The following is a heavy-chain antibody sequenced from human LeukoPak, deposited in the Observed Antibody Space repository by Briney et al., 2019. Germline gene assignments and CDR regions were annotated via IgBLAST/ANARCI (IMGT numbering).Heavy chain of an antibody. CDR1: GFTFSSYE. J-gene: IGHJ3*01. V-gene: IGHV3-48*03. CDR3: ARDKTPYCGRDCYAFDV. Sequence: GGSLRLSCAASGFTFSSYEMNWVRQAPGRGLEWVSYITRSSSTIYYADSVKGRFTISRDNDKNLLYLQMNSLRVEDTALYYCARDKTPYCGRDCYAFDVWGQGTMVTVSS. CDR2: ITRSSSTI. D-gene: IGHD2-21*02.